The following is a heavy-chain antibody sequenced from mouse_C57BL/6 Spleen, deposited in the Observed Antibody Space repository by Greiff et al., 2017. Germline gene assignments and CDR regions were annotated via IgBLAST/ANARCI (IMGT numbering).Heavy chain of an antibody. D-gene: IGHD2-2*01. J-gene: IGHJ2*01. CDR2: ISSGSSTI. CDR1: GFTFSDYG. CDR3: ARWLPYYFGC. Sequence: EVHLVESGGGLVKPGGSLKLSCAASGFTFSDYGMHWVRQAPEKGLEWVAYISSGSSTINYADTVKGRFTISRDNAKNTLFLQMTSLRSEDTAMYYCARWLPYYFGCWGQGPTLTFSS. V-gene: IGHV5-17*01.